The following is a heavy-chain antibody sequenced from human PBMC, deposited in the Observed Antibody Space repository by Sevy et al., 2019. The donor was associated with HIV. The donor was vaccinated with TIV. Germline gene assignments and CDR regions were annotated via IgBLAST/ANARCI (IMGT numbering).Heavy chain of an antibody. CDR2: INGKGRST. CDR1: GFTFSGDA. CDR3: AKTINSGGGVVPAANYYYYGLDV. V-gene: IGHV3-23*01. Sequence: GGSLRLSCAASGFTFSGDAMNWVRQAPGKGLEWVSAINGKGRSTHYADSVEGRFTISRDNSKNTLYLQMNSLRAEDTADYYCAKTINSGGGVVPAANYYYYGLDVWGQGTTVTVSS. D-gene: IGHD2-2*01. J-gene: IGHJ6*02.